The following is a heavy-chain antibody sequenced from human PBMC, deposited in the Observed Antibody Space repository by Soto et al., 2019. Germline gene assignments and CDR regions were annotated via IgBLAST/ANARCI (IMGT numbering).Heavy chain of an antibody. CDR1: GFTFSSYA. V-gene: IGHV3-23*01. J-gene: IGHJ6*02. D-gene: IGHD4-17*01. CDR2: ISGSGGRT. Sequence: EVQLLESGGGLVQPGGSLRLSCAASGFTFSSYAMSWVRQAPGKGLEWGSGISGSGGRTYYADSVKGRFTISRDNSKNPLSLQMDSLRAEDTAVYYCATPTVTTDYYYYYGIDVWDQGTTFNVA. CDR3: ATPTVTTDYYYYYGIDV.